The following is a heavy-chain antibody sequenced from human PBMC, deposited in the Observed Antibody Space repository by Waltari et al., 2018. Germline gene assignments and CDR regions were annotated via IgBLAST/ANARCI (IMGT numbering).Heavy chain of an antibody. Sequence: QVQLQESGPGLVKPSQTLSLTCTVSGGSISSGGYYWSWIRQHPGKGLGWIGYIYYSGSTYYHPSRKSRVTLSVDTSKNQFSLKLSSVTAADTAVYYCARGTERGSEEYWGQGTLVTVSS. D-gene: IGHD5-12*01. CDR1: GGSISSGGYY. J-gene: IGHJ4*02. CDR3: ARGTERGSEEY. V-gene: IGHV4-31*03. CDR2: IYYSGST.